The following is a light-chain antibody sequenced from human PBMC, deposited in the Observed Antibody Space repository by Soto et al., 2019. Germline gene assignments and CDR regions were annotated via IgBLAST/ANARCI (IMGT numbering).Light chain of an antibody. J-gene: IGKJ4*01. Sequence: AIQMTPSPSSLFASVGDRVTITCRASQGIRNDLGWYQQKPGKAPKLLIYAASSLQSGVPSRFSGSGSGTDFTLTISSLQPEDFATYYCLQDYNYPLTFGGGTKVDIK. CDR3: LQDYNYPLT. CDR1: QGIRND. CDR2: AAS. V-gene: IGKV1-6*01.